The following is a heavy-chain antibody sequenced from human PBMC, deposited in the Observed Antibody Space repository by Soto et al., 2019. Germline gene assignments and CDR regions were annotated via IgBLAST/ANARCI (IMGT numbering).Heavy chain of an antibody. CDR2: IYSGGST. D-gene: IGHD3-3*01. Sequence: LRLSCAASGFTVSSNYMSWVRQAPGKGLEWVSVIYSGGSTYYADSVKGRFTISRDNSKNTLYLQMNSLRAEDTAVYYCARDSANPASGNIDYWGQGTLVTV. V-gene: IGHV3-53*01. CDR3: ARDSANPASGNIDY. J-gene: IGHJ4*02. CDR1: GFTVSSNY.